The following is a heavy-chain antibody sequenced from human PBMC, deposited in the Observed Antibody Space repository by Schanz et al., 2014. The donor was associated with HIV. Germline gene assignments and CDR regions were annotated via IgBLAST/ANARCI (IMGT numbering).Heavy chain of an antibody. D-gene: IGHD6-13*01. J-gene: IGHJ6*02. CDR2: IWYDGRDK. V-gene: IGHV3-33*01. Sequence: QVQLVESGGGVVQPGRSLRLSCAASGFTFSSYGMHWVRQAPGKGLEWVAVIWYDGRDKYYADSVKGRFTISRDNSKNTLFLQMNSLRAEDTAVYYCARTTIAAPGTEYYYGMDVWGQGTTVTVSS. CDR1: GFTFSSYG. CDR3: ARTTIAAPGTEYYYGMDV.